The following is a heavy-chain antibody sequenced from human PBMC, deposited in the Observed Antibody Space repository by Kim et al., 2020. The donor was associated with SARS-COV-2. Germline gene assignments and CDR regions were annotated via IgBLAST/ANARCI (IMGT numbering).Heavy chain of an antibody. Sequence: KSRVPISVDTAKNQFSLKLSSVTAADTAVYYCARDIFYYGSGSYLYYFDYWGQGTLVTVSS. CDR3: ARDIFYYGSGSYLYYFDY. J-gene: IGHJ4*02. V-gene: IGHV4-39*07. D-gene: IGHD3-10*01.